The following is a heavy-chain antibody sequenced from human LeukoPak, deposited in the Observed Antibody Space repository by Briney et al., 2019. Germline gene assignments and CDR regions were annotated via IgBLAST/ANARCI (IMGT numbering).Heavy chain of an antibody. D-gene: IGHD3-10*01. V-gene: IGHV3-33*01. J-gene: IGHJ3*02. Sequence: GGSLRLSCAASGFTFSSYGMHWVRQAPGKGLEWVAVIWYDGSNKYYADSVKGRFTISRDNSKNTLYLQMNSLRAEDTAVYYCARGLLLWFGELLTTPSDAFDIWGQGTMVTVSS. CDR1: GFTFSSYG. CDR3: ARGLLLWFGELLTTPSDAFDI. CDR2: IWYDGSNK.